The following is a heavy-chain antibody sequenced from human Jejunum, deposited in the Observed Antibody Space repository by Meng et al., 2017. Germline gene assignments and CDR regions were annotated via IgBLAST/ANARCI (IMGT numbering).Heavy chain of an antibody. CDR2: IYHSGTT. D-gene: IGHD2-8*01. Sequence: QEKPQEAGPGLVKPWGTLSLTCAVSGDSISSSYWWSWVRQSPGKGLEWIGEIYHSGTTNYNPSLKSRVTLSVDKSKNQFSLNLSSVTAADTAVYFCARDFEALNGVWGQGTLVTVSS. V-gene: IGHV4-4*02. CDR3: ARDFEALNGV. J-gene: IGHJ1*01. CDR1: GDSISSSYW.